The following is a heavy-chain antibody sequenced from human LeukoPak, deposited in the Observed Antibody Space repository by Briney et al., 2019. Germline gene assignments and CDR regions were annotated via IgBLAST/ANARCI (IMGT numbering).Heavy chain of an antibody. D-gene: IGHD6-13*01. Sequence: PGGSLRLSCAASRFTFSSYAMSWVRQAPGRGLEWVSTISGGGGSTYYSDSVKGRFTISRDNSRNTLYLQMNSLRSEDTAVYYCAAASHLGYYYYMDVWGKGTTVTISS. J-gene: IGHJ6*03. CDR2: ISGGGGST. CDR3: AAASHLGYYYYMDV. CDR1: RFTFSSYA. V-gene: IGHV3-23*01.